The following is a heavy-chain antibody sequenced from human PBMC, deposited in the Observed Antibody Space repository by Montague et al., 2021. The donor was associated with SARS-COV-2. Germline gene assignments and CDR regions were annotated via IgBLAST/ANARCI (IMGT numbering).Heavy chain of an antibody. V-gene: IGHV4-39*01. J-gene: IGHJ6*03. Sequence: SETLSLTCTVSGGSFSSSPYYWGWIRQPPGRRLEWVGRIPYSGRTHFSPSLKSLLTISVDSSENQFSLRLSSVTAADTAVYYCASSYYYGSGTYVYNYYMDVGGKGTTVT. CDR1: GGSFSSSPYY. CDR2: IPYSGRT. D-gene: IGHD3-10*01. CDR3: ASSYYYGSGTYVYNYYMDV.